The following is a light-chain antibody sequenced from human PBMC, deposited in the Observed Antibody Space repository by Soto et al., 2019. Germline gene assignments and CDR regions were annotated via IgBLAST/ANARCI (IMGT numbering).Light chain of an antibody. CDR1: TVAVTSGYY. CDR2: STS. Sequence: QAVVTQEPSLTVSPGGTVTITCAASTVAVTSGYYQNWFQQKPGQAPMALIYSTSKKHSWTPARFSGSLLGGKAALTLSGVQPEDEAEYYCLLYDGGYVVFGGGTKLTVL. J-gene: IGLJ2*01. V-gene: IGLV7-43*01. CDR3: LLYDGGYVV.